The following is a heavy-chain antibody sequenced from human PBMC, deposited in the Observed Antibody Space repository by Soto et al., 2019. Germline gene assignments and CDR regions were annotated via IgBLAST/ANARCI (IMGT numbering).Heavy chain of an antibody. CDR1: GDSISSDKW. D-gene: IGHD2-21*02. J-gene: IGHJ4*02. CDR3: ARGGDWQFDY. Sequence: QVQLQESGPGLVKPSGTLSLTCAVSGDSISSDKWWSWVRQPPGKGLEWIGEIHHSGRTNYNPSLKSRVTILVEKSTNQVSLELSSMTVADTAVYYCARGGDWQFDYWGQGTLVTVSS. V-gene: IGHV4-4*02. CDR2: IHHSGRT.